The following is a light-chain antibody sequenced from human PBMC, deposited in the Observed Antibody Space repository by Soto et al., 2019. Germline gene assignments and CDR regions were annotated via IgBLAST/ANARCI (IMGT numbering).Light chain of an antibody. V-gene: IGKV3-11*01. Sequence: EIVLTQSPATLSLSPGETATLSCRASQSGSGYIGWYQQKPGQAPRLLIYADSNRATGIPARFSGSGSGTDFTLTISSLETEDFSVYSCQQRYNWPITFGQGTRLAIK. J-gene: IGKJ5*01. CDR2: ADS. CDR1: QSGSGY. CDR3: QQRYNWPIT.